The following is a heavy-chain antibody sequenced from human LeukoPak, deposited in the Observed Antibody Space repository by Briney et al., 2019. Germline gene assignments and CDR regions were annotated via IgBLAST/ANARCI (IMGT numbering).Heavy chain of an antibody. CDR2: INHSGST. Sequence: SETLSLTCAVYGGSFSGYYWSWIRQPPGKGLEWIGEINHSGSTNYNPSLKSRVTISVDTSKNQFSLKLSSVTAADTAVYYCASAVHPIDYWGQGTLVTVSS. J-gene: IGHJ4*02. D-gene: IGHD1-1*01. CDR3: ASAVHPIDY. CDR1: GGSFSGYY. V-gene: IGHV4-34*01.